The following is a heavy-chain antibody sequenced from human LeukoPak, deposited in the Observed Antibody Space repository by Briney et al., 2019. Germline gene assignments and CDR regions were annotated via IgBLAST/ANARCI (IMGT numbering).Heavy chain of an antibody. CDR2: IYYSGST. Sequence: SETLSLTCTVSGGSISSYYWSWIRRPPGKGLEWIGYIYYSGSTNYNPSLKSRVTISVDTSKNQFSLKLSSVTAADTAVYYCARVVFAPYYYYYMDVWGKGTTVTVSS. D-gene: IGHD3-3*01. CDR1: GGSISSYY. CDR3: ARVVFAPYYYYYMDV. J-gene: IGHJ6*03. V-gene: IGHV4-59*01.